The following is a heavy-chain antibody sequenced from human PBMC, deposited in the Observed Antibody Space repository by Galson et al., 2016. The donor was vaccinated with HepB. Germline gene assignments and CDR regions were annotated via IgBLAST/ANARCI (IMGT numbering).Heavy chain of an antibody. CDR1: GFTFSTYA. Sequence: SLRLSCAASGFTFSTYAMSWVRQAPGKGLEWLSGISGRGGGTYHADSVKGRFTISRDNSKNTLYLQMNSLRAEDTAIYYCAKDVSTSSLVVVATAADYWGQGTLVTVSS. J-gene: IGHJ4*02. V-gene: IGHV3-23*01. D-gene: IGHD2-15*01. CDR2: ISGRGGGT. CDR3: AKDVSTSSLVVVATAADY.